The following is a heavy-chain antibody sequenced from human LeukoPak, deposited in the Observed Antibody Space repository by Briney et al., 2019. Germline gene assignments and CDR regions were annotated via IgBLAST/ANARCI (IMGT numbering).Heavy chain of an antibody. CDR1: GFIFGSYA. CDR2: ISGSGDRA. Sequence: GGSQRLSCAASGFIFGSYAMSWVRQAPGKGLEWVSGISGSGDRAYYADSVKGRFTISRDNSKNTLYLQMNSLRAEDTAVYYCAKHLWRDLLWFGEGYYFGYWGQGTLVTVSS. V-gene: IGHV3-23*01. D-gene: IGHD3-10*01. J-gene: IGHJ4*02. CDR3: AKHLWRDLLWFGEGYYFGY.